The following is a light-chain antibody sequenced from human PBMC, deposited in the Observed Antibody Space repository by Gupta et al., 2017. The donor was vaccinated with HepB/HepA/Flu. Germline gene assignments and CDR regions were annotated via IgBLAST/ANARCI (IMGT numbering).Light chain of an antibody. CDR2: EIS. J-gene: IGKJ4*01. Sequence: DIVMTQTPLSLSVTPGQPASISCKSSQSLLHSSGETYLYWFLQKPGQPPQLLIHEISKRFSGVPERFSGSGSGTDFTLKISRVETEDVGVYYCMQSVQPPLTFGGGTKVEIK. CDR3: MQSVQPPLT. CDR1: QSLLHSSGETY. V-gene: IGKV2D-29*01.